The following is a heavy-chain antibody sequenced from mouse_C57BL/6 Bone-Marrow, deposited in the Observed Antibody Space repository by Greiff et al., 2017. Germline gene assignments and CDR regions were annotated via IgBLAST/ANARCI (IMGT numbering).Heavy chain of an antibody. CDR3: TLVYYYGSSSYFDV. CDR1: GFNIKDDY. V-gene: IGHV14-4*01. Sequence: EVQLQQSGAELVRPGASVKLSCTASGFNIKDDYMHWVKQRPEQGLEWIGWIDPENGDTEYASKFQGKATITADTSSNTAYLQISSLTSEDTAVYYGTLVYYYGSSSYFDVWGTGTTVTVSS. D-gene: IGHD1-1*01. J-gene: IGHJ1*03. CDR2: IDPENGDT.